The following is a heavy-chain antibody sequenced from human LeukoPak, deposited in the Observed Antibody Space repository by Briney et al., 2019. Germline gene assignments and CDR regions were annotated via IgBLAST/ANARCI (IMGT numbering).Heavy chain of an antibody. V-gene: IGHV5-51*01. CDR1: GYSFTRYW. CDR3: ARGGYAIQYYYGSGSENYFDY. Sequence: GESLKISCKGCGYSFTRYWIGWVRQMPGKGLEWMGIIYPGDSDTRYSPSFQGQVTISADKSISTAYLQWSSLKASDTAMYYCARGGYAIQYYYGSGSENYFDYWGQGTLVTVSS. D-gene: IGHD3-10*01. CDR2: IYPGDSDT. J-gene: IGHJ4*02.